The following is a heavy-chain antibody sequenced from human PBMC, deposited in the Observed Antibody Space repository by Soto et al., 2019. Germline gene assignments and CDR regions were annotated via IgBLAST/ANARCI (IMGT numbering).Heavy chain of an antibody. CDR3: ARGLSRSPPSWDP. CDR2: IYYSGST. D-gene: IGHD2-2*01. V-gene: IGHV4-31*03. J-gene: IGHJ5*02. Sequence: PSETLSLTCTVSGGSISSGGYYWSWIRQHPGKGLEWIGYIYYSGSTYYNPSLKSRATISVDTSKNQFSLKLSSVTAADTAVYYCARGLSRSPPSWDPWGQGTSVTVSS. CDR1: GGSISSGGYY.